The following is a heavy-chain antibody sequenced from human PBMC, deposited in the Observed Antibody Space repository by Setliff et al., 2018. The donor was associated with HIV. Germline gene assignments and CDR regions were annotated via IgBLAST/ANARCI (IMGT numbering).Heavy chain of an antibody. CDR2: FHFSGST. Sequence: PSETLSLTCTVSGASLSRSTYYWGWVRQPPGKGLEWIGNFHFSGSTYYNPSLKSRVTISVDPSQNQFSLRLISVTAADAAIYYCARPSLGIGGGSKFDSWGQGIRVTVS. CDR1: GASLSRSTYY. J-gene: IGHJ4*02. CDR3: ARPSLGIGGGSKFDS. D-gene: IGHD3-3*01. V-gene: IGHV4-39*01.